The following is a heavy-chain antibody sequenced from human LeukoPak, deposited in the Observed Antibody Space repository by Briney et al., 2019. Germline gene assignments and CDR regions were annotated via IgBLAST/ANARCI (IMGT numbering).Heavy chain of an antibody. CDR3: ARWGHSSHVFDV. D-gene: IGHD3-16*01. Sequence: SQTLSLTCAISGDSVSSNSVAWNWIRQSPSRGPEWLGRTYYESKWYNDYAVSVERRITINPDTSKNQFSLQLNSMTPEDTAVYYCARWGHSSHVFDVWGQGTVVTVSS. CDR1: GDSVSSNSVA. CDR2: TYYESKWYN. J-gene: IGHJ3*01. V-gene: IGHV6-1*01.